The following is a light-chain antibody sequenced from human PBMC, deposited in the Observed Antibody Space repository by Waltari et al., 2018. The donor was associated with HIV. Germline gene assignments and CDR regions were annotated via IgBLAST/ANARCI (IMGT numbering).Light chain of an antibody. V-gene: IGKV4-1*01. Sequence: DIVMTQSPESLPVSLGERASINCKSSQSLLYTSNNKNFLAWYQQKPGQPPKLLIYWAFDRESGVPDRFSGSGSGTDFTLTISGLQADDVAIYYCQQYYTTPLTFGGGTKVEI. J-gene: IGKJ4*01. CDR1: QSLLYTSNNKNF. CDR2: WAF. CDR3: QQYYTTPLT.